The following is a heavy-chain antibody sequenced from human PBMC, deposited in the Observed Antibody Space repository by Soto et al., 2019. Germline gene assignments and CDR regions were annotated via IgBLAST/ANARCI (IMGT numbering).Heavy chain of an antibody. CDR1: GFTFSSYA. J-gene: IGHJ4*02. CDR3: ARDLEGSGTFDY. V-gene: IGHV3-30-3*01. Sequence: QVQLVESGGGVVQPGRSLRLSCAASGFTFSSYAMHWVRQAPGKGLEWVAVISYDGSNKYYADSVKGRFTISRDNSTNTLYLQMNSLRAEDTAVYYCARDLEGSGTFDYWGQGTLVTVSS. D-gene: IGHD3-10*01. CDR2: ISYDGSNK.